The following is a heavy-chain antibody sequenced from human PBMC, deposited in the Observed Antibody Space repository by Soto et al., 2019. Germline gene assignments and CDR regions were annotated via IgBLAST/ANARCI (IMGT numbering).Heavy chain of an antibody. J-gene: IGHJ5*02. CDR3: ARDILAMVRGVITYNWFDP. D-gene: IGHD3-10*01. V-gene: IGHV4-31*03. CDR2: IYYSGST. Sequence: PSETLSLTCTVSGGSISSVGYYWSWIRQHPGKGLEWIGYIYYSGSTYYNPSLKSRVTISVDTSKNQFSLKLSSVTAADTAVYYCARDILAMVRGVITYNWFDPWGQGTLVTVSS. CDR1: GGSISSVGYY.